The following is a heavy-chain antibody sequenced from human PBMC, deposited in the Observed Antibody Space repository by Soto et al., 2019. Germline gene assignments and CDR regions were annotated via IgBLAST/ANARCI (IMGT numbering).Heavy chain of an antibody. Sequence: TLSLTCTVSGGSISSGGYYWSWIRQHPGKGLEWIGYIYYSGSTYYNPSLKSRVTISVDTSKNQFSLKLSSVTAADTAVYYCAGDGEEWFDPWGQGTLVTVSS. V-gene: IGHV4-31*03. D-gene: IGHD3-10*01. CDR2: IYYSGST. J-gene: IGHJ5*02. CDR3: AGDGEEWFDP. CDR1: GGSISSGGYY.